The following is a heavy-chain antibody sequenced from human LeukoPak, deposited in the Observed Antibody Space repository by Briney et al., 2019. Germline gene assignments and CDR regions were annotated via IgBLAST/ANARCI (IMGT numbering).Heavy chain of an antibody. J-gene: IGHJ6*02. CDR3: ARWLYPSTYYYDSRSSGYYYGMDV. CDR2: INHSGST. CDR1: GGSFSGYY. D-gene: IGHD3-22*01. V-gene: IGHV4-34*01. Sequence: SETLSLTCAVYGGSFSGYYWSWIRQPPGKGLEWIGEINHSGSTNYNPSLKSRVTILVDTSKNQFSLKLSSVTAADTAVYYCARWLYPSTYYYDSRSSGYYYGMDVWGQGTTVTVSS.